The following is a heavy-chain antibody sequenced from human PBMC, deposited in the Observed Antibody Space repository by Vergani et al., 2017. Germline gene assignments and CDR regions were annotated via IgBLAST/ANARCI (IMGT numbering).Heavy chain of an antibody. J-gene: IGHJ6*03. Sequence: QVQLQQWGAGLLKPSETLSLTCAVYGRSFSGYYWSWIRQPPGKGLEWIGEINHSGSTNYNPSLKSRVTISVDTSKNQFSLKLSSVTAADTAVYYCARGRSRAPYYYYMDVWGKGTTVTVSS. CDR3: ARGRSRAPYYYYMDV. CDR2: INHSGST. V-gene: IGHV4-34*01. CDR1: GRSFSGYY.